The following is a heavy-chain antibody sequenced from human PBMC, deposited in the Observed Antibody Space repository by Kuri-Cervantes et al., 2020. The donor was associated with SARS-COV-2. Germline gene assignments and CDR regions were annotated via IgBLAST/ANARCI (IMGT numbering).Heavy chain of an antibody. CDR1: GFTFSSYW. CDR2: IKQDGSEK. CDR3: AREGVDIVGAPHDAFDI. J-gene: IGHJ3*02. Sequence: LKISCAASGFTFSSYWMSWVRQAPGKGLEWVANIKQDGSEKYYVDSVKGRFTISRDNAKNSLYLQMNSLRAEDTAVYYCAREGVDIVGAPHDAFDIWGQGTMVTVSS. D-gene: IGHD1-26*01. V-gene: IGHV3-7*01.